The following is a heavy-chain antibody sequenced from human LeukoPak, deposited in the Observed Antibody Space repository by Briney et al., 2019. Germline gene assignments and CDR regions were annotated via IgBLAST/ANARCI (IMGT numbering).Heavy chain of an antibody. Sequence: GASVKVSCKASGYTFTSYYMHWVRQAPGQGLEWMGINNPSGGSTSYAQKFQGRVTMTRDMSTSTVYMELSSLRSEDTAVYYCARVVGDDFWSGYSYNWFDPWGQGTLVTVSS. CDR2: NNPSGGST. V-gene: IGHV1-46*01. CDR1: GYTFTSYY. J-gene: IGHJ5*02. D-gene: IGHD3-3*01. CDR3: ARVVGDDFWSGYSYNWFDP.